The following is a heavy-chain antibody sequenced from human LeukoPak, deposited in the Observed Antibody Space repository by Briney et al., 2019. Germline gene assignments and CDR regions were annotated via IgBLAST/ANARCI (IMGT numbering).Heavy chain of an antibody. J-gene: IGHJ4*02. CDR3: ARRSNRDTAMVTREYYFDY. D-gene: IGHD5-18*01. CDR1: GYTFTTYY. V-gene: IGHV1-46*01. Sequence: ASVKVSCKASGYTFTTYYMHWVRQAPGQGLEWMGIINPSGGSISYAQKFQGRVTMTRNTSISTAYMELSSLRSEDTAVYYCARRSNRDTAMVTREYYFDYWGQGTLVTVSS. CDR2: INPSGGSI.